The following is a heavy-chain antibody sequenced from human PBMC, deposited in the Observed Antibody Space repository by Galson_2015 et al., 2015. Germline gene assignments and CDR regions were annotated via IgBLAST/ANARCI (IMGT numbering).Heavy chain of an antibody. CDR3: ARARPAANDAFDV. Sequence: ETLSLTCAVSGYSISSGYYWGWIRQPPGQGLEWIGTIYHSGNTYYNPSLKSRLTVSVATSWNQFSLKLNSVTAADAAVYYCARARPAANDAFDVWGRGTMVTVSS. CDR2: IYHSGNT. V-gene: IGHV4-38-2*01. J-gene: IGHJ3*01. CDR1: GYSISSGYY. D-gene: IGHD2-2*01.